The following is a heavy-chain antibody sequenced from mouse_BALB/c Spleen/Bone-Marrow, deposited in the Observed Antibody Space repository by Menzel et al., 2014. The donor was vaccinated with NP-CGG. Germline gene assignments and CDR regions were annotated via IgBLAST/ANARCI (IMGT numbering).Heavy chain of an antibody. D-gene: IGHD2-14*01. V-gene: IGHV1-69*01. CDR2: IDTSDSYT. J-gene: IGHJ3*01. Sequence: QVQLKQSGAELVMPGASVKMSCKASGHTFTDYWMHWEKQRPGQGLEWIGAIDTSDSYTSYNQKFKGKATLTVDESSSTAYMQLSSLTSEDSAVYYCARSDYRFDPLPYWGQGTLVTVSA. CDR1: GHTFTDYW. CDR3: ARSDYRFDPLPY.